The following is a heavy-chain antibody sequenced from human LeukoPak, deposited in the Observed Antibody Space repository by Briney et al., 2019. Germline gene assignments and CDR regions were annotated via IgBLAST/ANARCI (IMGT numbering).Heavy chain of an antibody. V-gene: IGHV4-31*03. CDR2: IYYSGTT. Sequence: SETLSLTCTVSGGSISSGDYYWSWIRQHPGKGLEWIGYIYYSGTTYYSPSLKSRVTISLDTSKNQFSLKLSSVTAADTAVYYCARDQEDSGTDYWGQGTLVTVSS. D-gene: IGHD3-10*01. CDR1: GGSISSGDYY. J-gene: IGHJ4*02. CDR3: ARDQEDSGTDY.